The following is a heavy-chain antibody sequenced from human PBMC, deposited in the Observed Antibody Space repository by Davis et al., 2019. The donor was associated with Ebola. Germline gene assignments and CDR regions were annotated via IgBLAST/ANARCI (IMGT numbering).Heavy chain of an antibody. D-gene: IGHD3-10*01. Sequence: SETLSLTCTVSGGSISSGDYYWSWIRQPPGKGLEWIGYIYYSGSTYYNPSLKSRVTISVDTSKNQFSLKLSSVTAADTAVYYCARGRLTELLWFGESLYGMDVWGKGTTVTVSS. CDR2: IYYSGST. J-gene: IGHJ6*04. V-gene: IGHV4-30-4*01. CDR1: GGSISSGDYY. CDR3: ARGRLTELLWFGESLYGMDV.